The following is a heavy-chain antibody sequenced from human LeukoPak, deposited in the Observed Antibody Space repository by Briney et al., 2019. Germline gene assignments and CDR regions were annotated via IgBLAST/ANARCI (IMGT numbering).Heavy chain of an antibody. J-gene: IGHJ4*02. Sequence: KGGESLKISCKGSGYSFTSYWIGWVGQLPGKGLEWMGIIYPGDSDTRYSPSFQGQVTISADKSISTAYLQWSSLKASDTAMYYCARRVVGATTTNYFDYWGQGTLVTVSS. CDR1: GYSFTSYW. V-gene: IGHV5-51*01. D-gene: IGHD1-26*01. CDR2: IYPGDSDT. CDR3: ARRVVGATTTNYFDY.